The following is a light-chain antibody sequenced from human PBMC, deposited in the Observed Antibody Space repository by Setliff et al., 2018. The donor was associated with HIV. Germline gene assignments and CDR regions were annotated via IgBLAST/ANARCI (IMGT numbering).Light chain of an antibody. CDR1: SSDVGGYNY. CDR2: DVS. CDR3: SSYTTTIHVL. J-gene: IGLJ2*01. Sequence: QSAMTQPASVSGSPGQSITISCTGTSSDVGGYNYVSWYKQQPGKAPKLMVYDVSNRPSGVSDRFSGSKSGNTASLTISGLQAEDEADYYCSSYTTTIHVLFGGGTKVTVL. V-gene: IGLV2-14*03.